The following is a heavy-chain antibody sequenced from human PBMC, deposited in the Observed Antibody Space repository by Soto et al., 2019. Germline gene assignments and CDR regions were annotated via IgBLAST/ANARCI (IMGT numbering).Heavy chain of an antibody. J-gene: IGHJ4*02. D-gene: IGHD1-1*01. Sequence: ASVKVSCKASGYSFTKYHMHWVRQAPGQGLEWMGWINPGSGVTNYAQKLQGRVTMTTDTSTSTAYMELRSLRSDDTAVYYCARDALDGTTGHFDYWGQGTLVTVSS. CDR1: GYSFTKYH. CDR2: INPGSGVT. CDR3: ARDALDGTTGHFDY. V-gene: IGHV1-18*04.